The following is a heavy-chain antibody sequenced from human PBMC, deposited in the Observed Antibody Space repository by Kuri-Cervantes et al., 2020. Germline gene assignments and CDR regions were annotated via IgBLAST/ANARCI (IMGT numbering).Heavy chain of an antibody. CDR1: GGTLTSYS. Sequence: SVKVSCKASGGTLTSYSITWVRQAPGQGLEWMGGIIPVIGTANYAQKFQGRVTITADKSTSTAYMELSSLRSEDTAVYYCASNYDYVWGSYRQLDYWGQGTLVTVSS. V-gene: IGHV1-69*06. D-gene: IGHD3-16*02. J-gene: IGHJ4*02. CDR2: IIPVIGTA. CDR3: ASNYDYVWGSYRQLDY.